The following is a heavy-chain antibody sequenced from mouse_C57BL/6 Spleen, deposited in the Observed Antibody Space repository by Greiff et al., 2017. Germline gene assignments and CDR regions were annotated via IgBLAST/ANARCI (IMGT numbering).Heavy chain of an antibody. D-gene: IGHD1-1*01. CDR3: VRQVTTVAPAMDY. CDR2: IRSKSNNYAT. V-gene: IGHV10-1*01. Sequence: DVQLVESGGGLVQPKGSLKLSCAASGFSFNTYAMNWVRQAPGKGLEWVARIRSKSNNYATYYADSVKDRFTISRDDSESMLYLQMNNLKTEDTAMYYCVRQVTTVAPAMDYWGQGTSVTVSS. CDR1: GFSFNTYA. J-gene: IGHJ4*01.